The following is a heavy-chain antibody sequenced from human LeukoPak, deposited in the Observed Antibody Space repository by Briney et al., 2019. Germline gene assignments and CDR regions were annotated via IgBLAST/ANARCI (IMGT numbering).Heavy chain of an antibody. D-gene: IGHD6-19*01. Sequence: SETLSLTCTVSGGSISSYYWSWIRQPPGKGLEWIGYIYHSGTTYYNLSLQSRVTISVDRSKNQFSLRLPSVTAADTAVYYCARVGQYNSDWYYFDYWGQGTLVTVSS. CDR1: GGSISSYY. CDR2: IYHSGTT. CDR3: ARVGQYNSDWYYFDY. J-gene: IGHJ4*02. V-gene: IGHV4-59*12.